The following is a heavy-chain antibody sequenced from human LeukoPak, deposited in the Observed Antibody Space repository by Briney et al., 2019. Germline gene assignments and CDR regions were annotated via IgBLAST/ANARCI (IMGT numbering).Heavy chain of an antibody. D-gene: IGHD2-2*01. CDR3: AKDLLCSGTSCYGSGYFDS. CDR1: GFTLSSYG. CDR2: ISYDGSNK. Sequence: GESLRLSCAASGFTLSSYGMHWVRQAPGKGLEWVAIISYDGSNKYYADSVKGRFTISRDNSKNTLYLQMNSLRPEDTAVYYCAKDLLCSGTSCYGSGYFDSWGQGTLVTVSS. V-gene: IGHV3-30*18. J-gene: IGHJ4*02.